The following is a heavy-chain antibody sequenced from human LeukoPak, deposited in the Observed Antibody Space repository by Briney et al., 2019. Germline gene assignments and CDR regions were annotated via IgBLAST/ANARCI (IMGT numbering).Heavy chain of an antibody. V-gene: IGHV1-8*01. Sequence: ASVKVSCKASGYTFTSYDINWVRQATGRGLEWMGWMNPNSGNTGYAQKFQGRVTMTRNTSISTAYMELSSLRSVDTAVYYCARGLVSGRLLLRYWGQGTLVTVSS. CDR3: ARGLVSGRLLLRY. D-gene: IGHD3-22*01. J-gene: IGHJ4*02. CDR2: MNPNSGNT. CDR1: GYTFTSYD.